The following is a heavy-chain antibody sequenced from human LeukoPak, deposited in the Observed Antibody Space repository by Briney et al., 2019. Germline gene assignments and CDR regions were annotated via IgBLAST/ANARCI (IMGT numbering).Heavy chain of an antibody. Sequence: PGRSLRLSCAASGFTFSSYAMHWVRQSLGKGLEWVAVMSYDGFNKYYADSVKGRFTISRDNSKNTLYLQMNSLRAEDTAVYYCAKNPQKKLLWFGELLSGYFDYWGQGTLVTVSS. CDR3: AKNPQKKLLWFGELLSGYFDY. CDR1: GFTFSSYA. CDR2: MSYDGFNK. J-gene: IGHJ4*02. D-gene: IGHD3-10*01. V-gene: IGHV3-30*18.